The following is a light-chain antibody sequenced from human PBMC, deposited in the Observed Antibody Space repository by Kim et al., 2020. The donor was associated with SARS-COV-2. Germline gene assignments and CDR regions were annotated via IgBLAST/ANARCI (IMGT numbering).Light chain of an antibody. V-gene: IGLV6-57*01. Sequence: NFMLTQPHSVSESPGKTVTISCTRSSGSIASNYVQWYQQRPGSSPTTVIYENNQRPSGVPDRFSGSIDSSSNSASLTISGLKTEDEADYYCQSYDIYNQVFGGGTQLTVL. CDR2: ENN. CDR1: SGSIASNY. J-gene: IGLJ3*02. CDR3: QSYDIYNQV.